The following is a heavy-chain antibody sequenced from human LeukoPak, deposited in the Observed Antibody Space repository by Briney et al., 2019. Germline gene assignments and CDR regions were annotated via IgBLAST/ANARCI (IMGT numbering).Heavy chain of an antibody. J-gene: IGHJ3*02. V-gene: IGHV4-61*02. Sequence: SQTLSLTCTVSGGSISSGSYYWSWIRQPAGKGLEWSGRIYTSGSTNYNPSLKSRVTISVDTSKNQFSLKLSSVTAADTAVYYCPRDPIWSGYPIGLDDAFDIWGQGTMVTVSS. D-gene: IGHD3-3*01. CDR1: GGSISSGSYY. CDR3: PRDPIWSGYPIGLDDAFDI. CDR2: IYTSGST.